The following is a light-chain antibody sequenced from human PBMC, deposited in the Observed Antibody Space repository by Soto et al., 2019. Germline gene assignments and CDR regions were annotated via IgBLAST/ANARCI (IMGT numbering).Light chain of an antibody. CDR1: QDITSY. CDR3: QQRKNYPIT. J-gene: IGKJ5*01. Sequence: DIQLTQSPSFLSASVGDRVTITCRASQDITSYLAWYQQKPGKAPKLLIHTASILQTGVPSRFSGSGSGTEFTLTISSLQPEDFATYYCQQRKNYPITFGQGTRLEIK. V-gene: IGKV1-9*01. CDR2: TAS.